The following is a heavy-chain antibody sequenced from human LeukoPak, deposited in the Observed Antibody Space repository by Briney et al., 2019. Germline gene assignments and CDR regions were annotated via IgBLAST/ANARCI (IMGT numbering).Heavy chain of an antibody. CDR1: GFTFSSYG. J-gene: IGHJ5*02. Sequence: GRSLRLSCAASGFTFSSYGMHWVRQAPGKGLEWVAVIWYDGSNKYYADSVKGRFTISRDNSKNTLYLQMNSLRAEDTAVYYCARGGYYDSPSRGWFDPWGQGTLVTVSS. CDR2: IWYDGSNK. D-gene: IGHD3-3*01. V-gene: IGHV3-33*08. CDR3: ARGGYYDSPSRGWFDP.